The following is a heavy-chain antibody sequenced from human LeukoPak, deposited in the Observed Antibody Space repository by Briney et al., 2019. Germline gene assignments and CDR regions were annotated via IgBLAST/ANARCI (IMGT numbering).Heavy chain of an antibody. V-gene: IGHV4-4*07. J-gene: IGHJ3*02. CDR1: GDSISYFH. CDR3: ARGRKIVGGTWRPFDI. Sequence: PSETLSLTCSVSGDSISYFHWSWIRQAAGKGLEWIGRISSSGSTDYNASLKSRVTMSVDTSKTQLSLKVISVTAADTAVHYCARGRKIVGGTWRPFDIWGQGTMVTVSS. D-gene: IGHD1-26*01. CDR2: ISSSGST.